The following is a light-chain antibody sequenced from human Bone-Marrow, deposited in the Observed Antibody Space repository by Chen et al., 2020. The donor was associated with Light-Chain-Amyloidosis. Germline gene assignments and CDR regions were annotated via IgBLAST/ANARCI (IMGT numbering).Light chain of an antibody. CDR1: SSNIGAGYD. V-gene: IGLV1-40*01. J-gene: IGLJ2*01. CDR3: QSYDSSLSGSVL. CDR2: GNT. Sequence: QSVLTQPPSVSGAPGQRVTISCTGSSSNIGAGYDVHWYQQLPGTAPKLLIFGNTTRPSGVPDRFSASKSCTSASLAITGLQAEDEADYYCQSYDSSLSGSVLFGGGTKLTVL.